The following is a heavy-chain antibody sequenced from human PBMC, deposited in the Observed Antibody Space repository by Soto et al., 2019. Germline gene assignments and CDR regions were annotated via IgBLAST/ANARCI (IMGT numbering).Heavy chain of an antibody. CDR2: IYYSGST. Sequence: QVQLQESGPGLVKPSQTLSLTCTVSGGSISSGGYYWSWIRQHPGKGLEWIGYIYYSGSTYYNPSLKGRVTISVDTSKNQFSLKLSSVTAADTAVYYCARVTPYYYDSSGYGPDYFDYWGQGTLVTVSS. CDR3: ARVTPYYYDSSGYGPDYFDY. J-gene: IGHJ4*02. D-gene: IGHD3-22*01. CDR1: GGSISSGGYY. V-gene: IGHV4-31*03.